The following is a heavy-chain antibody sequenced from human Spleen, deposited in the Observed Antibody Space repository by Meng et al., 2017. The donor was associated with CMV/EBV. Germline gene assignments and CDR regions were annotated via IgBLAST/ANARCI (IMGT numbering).Heavy chain of an antibody. J-gene: IGHJ6*02. Sequence: ASVKVSCKASGYTFTDYYIHWVRQAPGQGLEWMGWINPNSGGTNYAQKFHDRVTMTRDTSISTAYMELSRLRSDDTAVYYCARGEVAAAYYYGMDVWGQGTTVTVSS. CDR3: ARGEVAAAYYYGMDV. V-gene: IGHV1-2*02. D-gene: IGHD6-19*01. CDR2: INPNSGGT. CDR1: GYTFTDYY.